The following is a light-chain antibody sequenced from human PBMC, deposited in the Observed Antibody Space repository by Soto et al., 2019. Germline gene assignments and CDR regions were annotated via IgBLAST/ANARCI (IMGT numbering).Light chain of an antibody. CDR1: NSNIGGIS. CDR2: DDN. Sequence: SVLTQPPSVSAAPGQKVTISCSGSNSNIGGISVYWYKQLPGTAPKLHIYDDNKRPSANPDRFSGSKSVTSATLGISGFQTGDEADYYCGSWDSSLSAYIFGTGTKVTVL. CDR3: GSWDSSLSAYI. V-gene: IGLV1-51*01. J-gene: IGLJ1*01.